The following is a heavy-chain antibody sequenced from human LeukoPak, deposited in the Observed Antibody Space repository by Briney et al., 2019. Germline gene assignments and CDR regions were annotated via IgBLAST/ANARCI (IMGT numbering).Heavy chain of an antibody. CDR3: ARHGDPYDSRGRNWFDP. CDR2: IYYTGSA. V-gene: IGHV4-39*01. CDR1: GGSISSSSYY. D-gene: IGHD3-22*01. J-gene: IGHJ5*02. Sequence: SETLSLTCIVSGGSISSSSYYWGWIRQPPGMGLEWIGGIYYTGSAYYNPSLMSRLTLSVDTSNNHFSLNLSSVTAADTAVYYCARHGDPYDSRGRNWFDPWGQGTLVTVSS.